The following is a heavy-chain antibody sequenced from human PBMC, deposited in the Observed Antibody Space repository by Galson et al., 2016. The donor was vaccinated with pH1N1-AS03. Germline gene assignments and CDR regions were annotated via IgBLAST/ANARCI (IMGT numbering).Heavy chain of an antibody. CDR2: INKDGGEK. V-gene: IGHV3-7*01. D-gene: IGHD3-10*01. J-gene: IGHJ4*02. Sequence: SLRLSCAVSGFSLSNYWMTWVRQAPGKGLEWVANINKDGGEKSYVDSVRGRFTISRDTAKNSVFLQMNSVRVEDRAVYYCARLPRGPWRFDYWGQGTLATVSS. CDR1: GFSLSNYW. CDR3: ARLPRGPWRFDY.